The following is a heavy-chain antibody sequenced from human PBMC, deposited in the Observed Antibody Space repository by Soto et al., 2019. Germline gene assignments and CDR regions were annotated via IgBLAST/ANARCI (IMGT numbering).Heavy chain of an antibody. D-gene: IGHD3-3*01. V-gene: IGHV3-23*01. J-gene: IGHJ6*02. Sequence: SLRLSCAASGFTFSSYAMSWVRQAPGKGLEWVSAISGSGGSTYYADSVKGRFTISRDNSKNTLYLQMNSLRAEDTAVYYCAKGAYDFWSGYLRTTGMSMDVWGQGTTVTVSS. CDR1: GFTFSSYA. CDR3: AKGAYDFWSGYLRTTGMSMDV. CDR2: ISGSGGST.